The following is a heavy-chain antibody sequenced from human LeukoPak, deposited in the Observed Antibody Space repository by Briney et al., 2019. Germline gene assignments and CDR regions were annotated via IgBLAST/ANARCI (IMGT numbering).Heavy chain of an antibody. D-gene: IGHD4-17*01. CDR3: ARAPSDSSDYGDYPLGY. J-gene: IGHJ4*02. CDR2: INPNSGGT. CDR1: GYTFTGYY. V-gene: IGHV1-2*04. Sequence: ASVKVSCKASGYTFTGYYMHWVRQAPGQGLEWMGWINPNSGGTNYAQKFQGWVTMTRDTSISTAYMELSRLRSDDTAVYYCARAPSDSSDYGDYPLGYWGQGTLVTVSS.